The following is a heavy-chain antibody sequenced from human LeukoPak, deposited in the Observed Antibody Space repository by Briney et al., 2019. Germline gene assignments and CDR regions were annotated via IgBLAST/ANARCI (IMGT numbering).Heavy chain of an antibody. Sequence: PGGSLRLSCAASGFTFSSYAMSWVRQSPGQGLEWVSAITSGGIGTYYADSVKGRFTISRDNSKNTLYLQMNSLRAEDTAVYFCARRGSSNYFDYWGQGTLVTVSS. CDR2: ITSGGIGT. J-gene: IGHJ4*02. CDR3: ARRGSSNYFDY. D-gene: IGHD3-16*01. CDR1: GFTFSSYA. V-gene: IGHV3-23*01.